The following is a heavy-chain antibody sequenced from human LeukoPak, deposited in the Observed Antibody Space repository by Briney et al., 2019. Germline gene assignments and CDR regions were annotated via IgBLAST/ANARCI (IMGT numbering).Heavy chain of an antibody. CDR2: IIPIFGTA. Sequence: ASVKVSCKASGGTFSSTTINWVRQAPGQGLEWMGGIIPIFGTANYAQKFQGRVTITADESTSTAYMELSSLSSEDTAVYYCPLPARRRYCSSTSCPASYYYGMDVWRQGTTVTVSS. V-gene: IGHV1-69*13. D-gene: IGHD2-2*01. CDR1: GGTFSSTT. J-gene: IGHJ6*02. CDR3: PLPARRRYCSSTSCPASYYYGMDV.